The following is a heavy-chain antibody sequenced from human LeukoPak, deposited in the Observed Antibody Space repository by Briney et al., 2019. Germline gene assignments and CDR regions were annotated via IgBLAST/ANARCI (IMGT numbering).Heavy chain of an antibody. Sequence: GGSLRLSCAASGFTFSSYWMPWVRQAPGKGLEWVAVISYDGSNKYYADSVKGRFTISRDNSKNTLYLQMNSLRAEDTAVYYCARAVTGTVWFDPWGQGTLVTVSS. V-gene: IGHV3-30-3*01. CDR2: ISYDGSNK. CDR3: ARAVTGTVWFDP. CDR1: GFTFSSYW. J-gene: IGHJ5*02. D-gene: IGHD6-19*01.